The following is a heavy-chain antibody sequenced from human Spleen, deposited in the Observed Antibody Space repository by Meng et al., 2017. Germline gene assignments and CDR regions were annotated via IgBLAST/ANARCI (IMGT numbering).Heavy chain of an antibody. V-gene: IGHV1-2*06. CDR1: AYTFPGVC. D-gene: IGHD6-13*01. Sequence: QLLHTEMQVTMPCASVKISGTASAYTFPGVCLHWVRRALGQGLEWMGRINPKSGDTHYAQRFQGRVTMTGDTSISTAYMELSGLRSDDTAMYYCARDEDISAAGKLFGDYWGQGTLVTVSS. CDR2: INPKSGDT. CDR3: ARDEDISAAGKLFGDY. J-gene: IGHJ4*02.